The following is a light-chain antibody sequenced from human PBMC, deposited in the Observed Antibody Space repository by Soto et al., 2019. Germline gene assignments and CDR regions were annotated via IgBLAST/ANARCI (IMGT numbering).Light chain of an antibody. Sequence: TQSPATLSLSPGERATLSCRASRSISTGLAWYQQKPGKAPNLLIYDASTLESGVPSRFSGSGSGTEFTLTISSLQPDDFATYYCQHYSTVWAFGQGTKVDIK. CDR2: DAS. CDR1: RSISTG. J-gene: IGKJ1*01. CDR3: QHYSTVWA. V-gene: IGKV1-5*01.